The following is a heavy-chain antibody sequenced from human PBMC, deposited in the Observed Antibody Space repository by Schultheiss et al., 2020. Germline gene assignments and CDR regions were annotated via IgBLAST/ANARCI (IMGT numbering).Heavy chain of an antibody. V-gene: IGHV3-21*01. CDR1: GFTFSSYS. CDR2: ISSSSSYI. CDR3: ARGGRGDGDYARIFWLGY. J-gene: IGHJ4*02. D-gene: IGHD4-17*01. Sequence: GESLKISCAASGFTFSSYSMNWVRQAPGKGLEWVSSISSSSSYIYYADSVKGRFTISRDNAKNSLYLQMNSLRAEDTAVYYCARGGRGDGDYARIFWLGYWGQGTLVTVSS.